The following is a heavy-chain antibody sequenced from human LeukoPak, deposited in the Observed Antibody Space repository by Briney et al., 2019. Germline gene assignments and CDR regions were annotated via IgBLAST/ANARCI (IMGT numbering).Heavy chain of an antibody. D-gene: IGHD3-3*01. CDR3: ALTFWSGTPVDY. CDR2: SNPNSGGT. J-gene: IGHJ4*02. V-gene: IGHV1-2*06. Sequence: ASVKVSCKASGYTFTGYYMHWVRHGPGQGLELMGRSNPNSGGTNYAQKFQGRVPMTRDTSISTAYMELSRLRSDDTAVYYCALTFWSGTPVDYWGQGTLVTVSS. CDR1: GYTFTGYY.